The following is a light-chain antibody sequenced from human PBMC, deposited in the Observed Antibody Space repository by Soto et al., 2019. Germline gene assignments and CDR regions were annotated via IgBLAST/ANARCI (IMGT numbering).Light chain of an antibody. Sequence: EIVLTQSPGTLSLSPGERATLSCRASQSVSSSYLAWYQQKPGQAPGLLIYGASSRATGIPDRFSGSGSGTDFILSISRLEPEDFAVYYCQQYGSSPWTFGQGTKV. V-gene: IGKV3-20*01. CDR2: GAS. CDR3: QQYGSSPWT. J-gene: IGKJ1*01. CDR1: QSVSSSY.